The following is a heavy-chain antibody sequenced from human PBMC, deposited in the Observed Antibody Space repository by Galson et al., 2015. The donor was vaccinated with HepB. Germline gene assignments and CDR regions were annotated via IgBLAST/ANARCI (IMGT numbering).Heavy chain of an antibody. D-gene: IGHD5/OR15-5a*01. Sequence: SLRLSCAASGFTVSSNYMSWVRQAPGKGLEWVSVIYSGGSTYYADSVKGRFTISRDNSKNTLYLQMNSLRAEDTAVYYCARDVSRYDAFDIWGQGTMVTVSS. V-gene: IGHV3-66*01. CDR3: ARDVSRYDAFDI. J-gene: IGHJ3*02. CDR1: GFTVSSNY. CDR2: IYSGGST.